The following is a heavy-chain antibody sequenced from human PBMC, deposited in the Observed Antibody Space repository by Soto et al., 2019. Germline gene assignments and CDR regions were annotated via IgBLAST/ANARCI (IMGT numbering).Heavy chain of an antibody. V-gene: IGHV1-69*13. J-gene: IGHJ3*02. CDR2: IIPIFGTA. Sequence: SVKVSCKASGCTFSSYAISWVRQAPGQGLEWMGGIIPIFGTANYAQKFQGRVTITADESTSTAYMELSSLRSEDTAVYYCARPKEVGYCSGGSCNGDAFDIWGQGTMVTVSS. CDR3: ARPKEVGYCSGGSCNGDAFDI. CDR1: GCTFSSYA. D-gene: IGHD2-15*01.